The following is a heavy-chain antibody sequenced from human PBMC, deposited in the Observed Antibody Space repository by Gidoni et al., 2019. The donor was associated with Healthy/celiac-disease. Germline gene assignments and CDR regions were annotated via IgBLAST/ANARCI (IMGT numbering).Heavy chain of an antibody. CDR3: ARELLRPRGGNFDY. Sequence: EVQLVESGGGLVKPGGSLRLSCSASGFTFSSYSMNWVRQAPGKGLEWVSSISSSSSYIYYADSVKGRFTISRDNAKNSLYLQMNSLRAEDTAVYYCARELLRPRGGNFDYWGQGTLVTVSS. J-gene: IGHJ4*02. CDR1: GFTFSSYS. V-gene: IGHV3-21*01. CDR2: ISSSSSYI. D-gene: IGHD3-22*01.